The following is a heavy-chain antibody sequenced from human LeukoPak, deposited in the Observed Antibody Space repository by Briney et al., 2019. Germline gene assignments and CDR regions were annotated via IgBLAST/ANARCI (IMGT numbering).Heavy chain of an antibody. J-gene: IGHJ3*02. CDR2: IYYSGST. CDR3: ARQSTYEDAFDI. V-gene: IGHV4-59*08. CDR1: GGSISSYY. D-gene: IGHD2-8*01. Sequence: PSETLSLTCTVSGGSISSYYWSWIRQPPGKGLEWIGYIYYSGSTNCNPSLKSRVTISVDTSKNQFSLKLSSVTAADTAVYYCARQSTYEDAFDIWGQGTMVTVSS.